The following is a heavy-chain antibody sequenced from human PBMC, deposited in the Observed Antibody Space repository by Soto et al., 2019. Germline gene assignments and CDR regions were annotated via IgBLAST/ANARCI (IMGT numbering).Heavy chain of an antibody. V-gene: IGHV3-7*01. CDR3: ARDGEVVPAPYYMDV. D-gene: IGHD2-2*01. Sequence: GGSLRLSCAASGFTFSSYWMSWVRQAPGKGLEWVANIKQDGSEKYYVDSVKGRFTISRDNAKNSLYLQMNSLRAEDTAVYYCARDGEVVPAPYYMDVWGKGTTVTVSS. CDR1: GFTFSSYW. CDR2: IKQDGSEK. J-gene: IGHJ6*03.